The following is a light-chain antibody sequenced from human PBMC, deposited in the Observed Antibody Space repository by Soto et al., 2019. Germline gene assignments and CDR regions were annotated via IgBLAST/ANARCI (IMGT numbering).Light chain of an antibody. V-gene: IGLV1-51*01. Sequence: QSVLTQPPSVSAAPGQKVTISCSGSSSNIGNNYVYWYQHLPGTAPKLLIYDNNKRHSGIPDRFSGSKSGTSATLAITGLQAGDEADYYCGTWDSSLSAGWGIFGGGTKLTVL. J-gene: IGLJ2*01. CDR2: DNN. CDR1: SSNIGNNY. CDR3: GTWDSSLSAGWGI.